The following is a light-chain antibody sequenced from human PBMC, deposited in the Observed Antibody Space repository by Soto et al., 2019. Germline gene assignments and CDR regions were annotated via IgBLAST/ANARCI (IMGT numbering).Light chain of an antibody. J-gene: IGKJ3*01. CDR1: QSISSW. CDR3: QHYDTYSGT. Sequence: DIQMTQSPSTLSASVGDRVTITCRASQSISSWLAWYQQKPGTAPKLLIYRASSLETGVPSRFSGSGSGAEFTLTISSLQPDDFATYYCQHYDTYSGTFGPGPEVDIK. CDR2: RAS. V-gene: IGKV1-5*03.